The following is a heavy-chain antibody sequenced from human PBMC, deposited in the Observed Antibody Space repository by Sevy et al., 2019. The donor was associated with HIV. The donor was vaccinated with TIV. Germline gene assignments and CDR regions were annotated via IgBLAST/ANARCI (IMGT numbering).Heavy chain of an antibody. CDR1: GFTFSIYW. J-gene: IGHJ4*02. D-gene: IGHD6-13*01. CDR2: IKPDGSKK. Sequence: GGSLRLSCAASGFTFSIYWMTWVRQAPGKGLEWVANIKPDGSKKYYVYSVKGRFTISRDNAENSLYLQMNSLRAEDTAVYYCARAIALADSYWGQGTQVTVSS. V-gene: IGHV3-7*01. CDR3: ARAIALADSY.